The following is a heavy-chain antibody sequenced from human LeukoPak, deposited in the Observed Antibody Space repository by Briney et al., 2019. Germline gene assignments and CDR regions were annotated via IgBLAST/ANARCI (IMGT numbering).Heavy chain of an antibody. D-gene: IGHD1-1*01. V-gene: IGHV3-64*01. Sequence: GGCLRLSCVASGFTFSSYAMHWVRQAPGKGLEYVSGISSNGGSTYYANSVKGRFNISRDNSKNTLYLQMGSLRAEDTAVYHCARAGRNDASLGMDVWGQGTTVTVSS. J-gene: IGHJ6*02. CDR1: GFTFSSYA. CDR2: ISSNGGST. CDR3: ARAGRNDASLGMDV.